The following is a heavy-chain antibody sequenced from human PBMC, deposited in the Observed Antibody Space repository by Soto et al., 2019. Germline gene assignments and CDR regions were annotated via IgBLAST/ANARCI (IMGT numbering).Heavy chain of an antibody. V-gene: IGHV1-69*18. Sequence: QVQLVQSGAEVKKPGSSVKVSCSASGVTFSSYAFTWVRQAPGQGLEWMGSIIPVFRTSNSAQRFQGRLTISADESSNTVYMELSSLRSADTAVYFCAKDGSWDGGGGESWGQGTLVIVSS. CDR3: AKDGSWDGGGGES. CDR2: IIPVFRTS. CDR1: GVTFSSYA. D-gene: IGHD3-16*01. J-gene: IGHJ4*02.